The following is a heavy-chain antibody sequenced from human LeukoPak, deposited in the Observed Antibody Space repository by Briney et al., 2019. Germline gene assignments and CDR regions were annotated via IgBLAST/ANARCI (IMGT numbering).Heavy chain of an antibody. CDR1: GYTFTDYY. J-gene: IGHJ4*02. V-gene: IGHV1-2*02. Sequence: ASVKVSCKASGYTFTDYYMHWLRQAPGQGLEWMGWINPNIGGGTNYAQKLQGRVTMTRDTSISTDYMELSRLRSDDTAVYYCARDYSSGWDIDYWGQGTLVTVSS. CDR3: ARDYSSGWDIDY. D-gene: IGHD6-19*01. CDR2: INPNIGGGT.